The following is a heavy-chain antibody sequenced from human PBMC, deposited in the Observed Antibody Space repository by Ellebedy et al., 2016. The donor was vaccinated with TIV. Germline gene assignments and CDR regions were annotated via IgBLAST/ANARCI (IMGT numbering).Heavy chain of an antibody. CDR1: GFTFSSYA. J-gene: IGHJ4*02. CDR3: AKGRGGGSDSSAPRYYFDY. D-gene: IGHD3-22*01. Sequence: GESLKISCAASGFTFSSYAMSWVRQAPGKGLEWVSTISNTGSRTYYADSVESRFIISRDNSKKTLYLQMNSLRAEDTAVYYCAKGRGGGSDSSAPRYYFDYWGLGTLVTVSS. CDR2: ISNTGSRT. V-gene: IGHV3-23*01.